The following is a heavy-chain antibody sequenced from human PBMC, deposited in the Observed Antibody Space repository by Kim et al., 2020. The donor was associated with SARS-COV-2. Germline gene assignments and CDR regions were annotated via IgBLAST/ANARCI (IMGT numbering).Heavy chain of an antibody. CDR1: GFTFSSYG. J-gene: IGHJ4*02. V-gene: IGHV3-33*01. Sequence: GGSLRLSCAASGFTFSSYGMHWVRQAPGKGLEWVAVIWYDGSNKYYADSVKGRFTISRDNSKNTLYLQMNSLRAEDTAVYYCARDQAAAGGYFDYWGQGTLVTVSS. CDR3: ARDQAAAGGYFDY. CDR2: IWYDGSNK. D-gene: IGHD6-13*01.